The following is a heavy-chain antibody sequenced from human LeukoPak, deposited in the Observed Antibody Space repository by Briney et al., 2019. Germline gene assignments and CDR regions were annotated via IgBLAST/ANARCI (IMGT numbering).Heavy chain of an antibody. J-gene: IGHJ4*02. CDR1: GYTFTTYY. CDR2: INASGGAT. V-gene: IGHV1-46*01. CDR3: ARQESGTGYFDY. D-gene: IGHD3-3*01. Sequence: PGASVKVSCMSSGYTFTTYYMHWVRQAPGQGLEWMGTINASGGATSYAQNFQGRVSMTRDTSTSTDYMELSSLRSEDTAVYYCARQESGTGYFDYWPQGTLVTVSS.